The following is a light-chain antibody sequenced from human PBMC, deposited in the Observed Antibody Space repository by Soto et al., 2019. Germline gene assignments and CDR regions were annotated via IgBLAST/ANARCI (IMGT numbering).Light chain of an antibody. J-gene: IGKJ5*01. CDR1: QGISSY. CDR3: QQYYSYPQIT. CDR2: AAS. V-gene: IGKV1-8*01. Sequence: AIRVNKSPSSLSASPGDRVTIPCRAGQGISSYLAWYQQKPGKAPKLLIYAASTLQSGVPSRFSGSGPGTDFTLTISGLQSEDFAPYYCQQYYSYPQITFGQGTRLEI.